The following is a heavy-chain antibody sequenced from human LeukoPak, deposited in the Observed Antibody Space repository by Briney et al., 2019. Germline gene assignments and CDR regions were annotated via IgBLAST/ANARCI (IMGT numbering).Heavy chain of an antibody. V-gene: IGHV4-31*03. CDR3: TRAETY. Sequence: SETLSLTCTVSGGSISSGDYSWNWVRQHPGKGLEWTGHIYFSGSTSYNPSLKSRVTISLDTSKNQFSLKLRSVTAADTAVYYCTRAETYWGQGTLVTVSS. CDR1: GGSISSGDYS. J-gene: IGHJ4*02. CDR2: IYFSGST.